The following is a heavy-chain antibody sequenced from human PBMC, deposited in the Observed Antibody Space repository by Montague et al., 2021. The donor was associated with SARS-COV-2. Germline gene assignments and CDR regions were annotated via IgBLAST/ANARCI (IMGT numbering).Heavy chain of an antibody. CDR1: GDSITNHY. CDR3: ARDRFDFGAGRQGTIDF. V-gene: IGHV4-4*07. D-gene: IGHD3-10*01. CDR2: THFTGKT. Sequence: SETLSLTCSVSGDSITNHYWSWIRQPAGKGLEWIGRTHFTGKTNFSPFFSSRLTMSADTSKNQFSLKLTSMTAADTAIYFCARDRFDFGAGRQGTIDFWGQGTLVTVSS. J-gene: IGHJ4*02.